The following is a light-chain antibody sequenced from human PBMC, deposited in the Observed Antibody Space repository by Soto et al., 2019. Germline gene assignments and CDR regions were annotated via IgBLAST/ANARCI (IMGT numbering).Light chain of an antibody. CDR1: QGITYY. Sequence: DIQMTQSPSSLSASVGDRVTITCRASQGITYYLAWYQQKPGKVPKLLIYAASTLQSGVPSRFSGGGSGADFTLTISSLQHEDVATYYCQNSNSARLTLGGGTKGDIK. CDR3: QNSNSARLT. CDR2: AAS. V-gene: IGKV1-27*01. J-gene: IGKJ4*01.